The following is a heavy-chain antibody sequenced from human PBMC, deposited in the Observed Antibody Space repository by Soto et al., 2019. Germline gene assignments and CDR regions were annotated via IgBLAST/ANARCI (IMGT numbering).Heavy chain of an antibody. J-gene: IGHJ5*02. Sequence: PGGSLRLSCAASGFTFSNYGMHWVRQAPGKGLEWMAVISFDGHDQDYADSVKGRFTISRDNTKSTLYLQMNSLRSDDTAIYYCAPNWFDPWGQGTLVTVSS. CDR2: ISFDGHDQ. CDR3: APNWFDP. V-gene: IGHV3-30*03. CDR1: GFTFSNYG.